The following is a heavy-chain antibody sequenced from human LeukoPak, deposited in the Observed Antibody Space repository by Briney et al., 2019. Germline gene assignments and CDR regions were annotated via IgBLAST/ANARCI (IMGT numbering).Heavy chain of an antibody. CDR1: GFTFDDYG. Sequence: PGGSLRPSCAASGFTFDDYGMSWVRQAPGRGLEWVSGINWNGGSTGYADSVKGRFTISRDNAKNSLYLQMNSLRAEDTALYYCARDNYDFWSGYDYWGQGTPVTVSS. CDR3: ARDNYDFWSGYDY. CDR2: INWNGGST. D-gene: IGHD3-3*01. J-gene: IGHJ4*02. V-gene: IGHV3-20*04.